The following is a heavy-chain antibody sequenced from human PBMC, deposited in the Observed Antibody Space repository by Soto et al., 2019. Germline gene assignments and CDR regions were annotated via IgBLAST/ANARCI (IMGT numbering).Heavy chain of an antibody. CDR1: GGSISSGGYY. D-gene: IGHD6-6*01. CDR2: IYYSGST. Sequence: SETLSLTCTVSGGSISSGGYYWSWIRQHPGKGLEWIGYIYYSGSTYYNPSLKSRVTISVDTSKNQFSLKLSSVTAADTAVYYCERGLAARHLDYWGQGTLVTVSS. J-gene: IGHJ4*02. CDR3: ERGLAARHLDY. V-gene: IGHV4-31*03.